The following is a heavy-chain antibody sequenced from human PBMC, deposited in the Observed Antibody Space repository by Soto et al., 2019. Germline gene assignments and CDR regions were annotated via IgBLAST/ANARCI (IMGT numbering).Heavy chain of an antibody. Sequence: PGGSLRLSCAASGFTFSRHWMTRVRQAPGKGLEWVANINPDGGEKFSVGSVKGRFTISRDNAKNSLYLQMNSLRAEDTGVYFCARGYSSSPLFEDYFDYWGQGALVTVSS. CDR3: ARGYSSSPLFEDYFDY. J-gene: IGHJ4*02. V-gene: IGHV3-7*04. CDR2: INPDGGEK. CDR1: GFTFSRHW. D-gene: IGHD6-13*01.